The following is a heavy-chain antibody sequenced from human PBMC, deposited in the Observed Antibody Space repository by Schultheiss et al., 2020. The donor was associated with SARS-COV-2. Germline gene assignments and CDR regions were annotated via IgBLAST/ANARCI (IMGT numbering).Heavy chain of an antibody. CDR3: ARSEYGVSSAFDM. D-gene: IGHD6-6*01. Sequence: SETLSLTCAVYGGSFSGYYWSWIRQPPGKGLEWIGYIYNSGSTNYNPSLKSRVTISVDTSKNQFSLKLSSVTAADTAVYYCARSEYGVSSAFDMWGQGTMVTVSS. CDR1: GGSFSGYY. J-gene: IGHJ3*02. V-gene: IGHV4-59*01. CDR2: IYNSGST.